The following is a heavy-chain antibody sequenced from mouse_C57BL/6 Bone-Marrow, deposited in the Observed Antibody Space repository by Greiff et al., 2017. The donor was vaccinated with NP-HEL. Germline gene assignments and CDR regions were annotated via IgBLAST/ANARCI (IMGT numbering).Heavy chain of an antibody. CDR1: GYTFTSYW. V-gene: IGHV1-50*01. CDR3: ARSAGGY. Sequence: QVQLQQPGAELVKPGASVKLSCKASGYTFTSYWMQWVKQRPGQGLEWIGEIDPSDSYTNSNQKFKGKATLTVDTSSSTAYMQLSSLTSEDSAVYYCARSAGGYWGQGTLVTVSA. CDR2: IDPSDSYT. D-gene: IGHD6-1*01. J-gene: IGHJ3*01.